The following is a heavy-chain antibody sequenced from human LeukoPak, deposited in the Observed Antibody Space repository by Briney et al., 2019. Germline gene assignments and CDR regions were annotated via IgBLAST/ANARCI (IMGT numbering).Heavy chain of an antibody. Sequence: PGGSLRLSCAASGFTFSSYSMNWVRQAPGKGLEWVSSISSSSSYIYYADSVKGRFTISRDNAKNSLYLQMNSLRAEDTAVYYCAREGGSYSVAFDIWGQGTMVTVSS. J-gene: IGHJ3*02. V-gene: IGHV3-21*01. CDR1: GFTFSSYS. D-gene: IGHD1-26*01. CDR2: ISSSSSYI. CDR3: AREGGSYSVAFDI.